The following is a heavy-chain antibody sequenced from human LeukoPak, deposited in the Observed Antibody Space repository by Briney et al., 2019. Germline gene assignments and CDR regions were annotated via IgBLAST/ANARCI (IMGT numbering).Heavy chain of an antibody. CDR3: ARAGIAAAGTLDY. V-gene: IGHV3-30-3*01. D-gene: IGHD6-13*01. CDR1: GFTFSSYA. Sequence: GGSLRLSCAAAGFTFSSYAMHWVRQAPGKGLEWVAVISYDGSNKYYADSVKGRFTISRDNSKNTLYLQMNSLRAEDTAVYYCARAGIAAAGTLDYWGQGTLVTVSS. J-gene: IGHJ4*02. CDR2: ISYDGSNK.